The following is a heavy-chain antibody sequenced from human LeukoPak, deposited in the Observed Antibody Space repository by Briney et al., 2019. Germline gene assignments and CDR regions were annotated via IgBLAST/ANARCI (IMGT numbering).Heavy chain of an antibody. J-gene: IGHJ4*02. CDR1: GFTFRTYW. CDR2: IKQDGSEK. D-gene: IGHD2-15*01. Sequence: GGSLRLSCAASGFTFRTYWMSWIRQAPGKGLEWVANIKQDGSEKYYVDSMEGRFTVSRDNAKNSLYLQMDSLRVEDTAVYYCAREGALDIGVDYWGQETLVTVSS. V-gene: IGHV3-7*03. CDR3: AREGALDIGVDY.